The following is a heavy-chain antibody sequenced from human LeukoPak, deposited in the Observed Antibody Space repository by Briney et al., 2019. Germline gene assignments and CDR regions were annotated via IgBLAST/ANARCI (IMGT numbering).Heavy chain of an antibody. CDR1: GYTFTSYY. CDR2: INPSGGST. D-gene: IGHD5-18*01. CDR3: ARGDGGTATVMDGWPNPFDY. V-gene: IGHV1-46*01. Sequence: ASVKVSCKASGYTFTSYYMHWVRQAPGQGLEWMGIINPSGGSTSYAQNFQGRVTMTRDTSTSTVYMEMSSLRSEDTAVYYCARGDGGTATVMDGWPNPFDYWGQGTLVTVSS. J-gene: IGHJ4*02.